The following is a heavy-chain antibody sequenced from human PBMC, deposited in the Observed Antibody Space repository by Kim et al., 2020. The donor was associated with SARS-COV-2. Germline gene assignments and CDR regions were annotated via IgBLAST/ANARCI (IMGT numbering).Heavy chain of an antibody. CDR3: AKDKTQYCRSTSCYRYY. J-gene: IGHJ6*01. D-gene: IGHD2-2*01. Sequence: GGSPRLSCAASGFTFSSYAMSWVRQAPGKGLEWVSVIYSGGSSTYYADSVKGRFTISRDTSKNTLYLQMNSLRAEDTAVYYCAKDKTQYCRSTSCYRYY. CDR2: IYSGGSST. V-gene: IGHV3-23*03. CDR1: GFTFSSYA.